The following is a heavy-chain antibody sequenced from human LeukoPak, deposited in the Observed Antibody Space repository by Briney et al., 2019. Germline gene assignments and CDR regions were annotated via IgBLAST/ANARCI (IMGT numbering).Heavy chain of an antibody. CDR1: GFTLRAYW. D-gene: IGHD5-18*01. V-gene: IGHV3-74*01. CDR3: ARDNSYGFDS. Sequence: PGGSLRLSCAASGFTLRAYWMDWVPPTPGEGLGLVSRIDGDGSSTNYADSVKGRFTISRDNAKNTLYLQMNSLRAEDTAVFYCARDNSYGFDSWGQGTLVTVSS. J-gene: IGHJ4*02. CDR2: IDGDGSST.